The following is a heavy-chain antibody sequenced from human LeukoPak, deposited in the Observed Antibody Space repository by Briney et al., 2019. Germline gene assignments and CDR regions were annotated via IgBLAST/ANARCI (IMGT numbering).Heavy chain of an antibody. Sequence: ASVKISCKVSGYTFTDYYMHWVQQAPGKGLEWMGLVDPEDGETIYAEKFQGRVTIAADTSTDTAYMELSSLRSEDTAVCYCATALYGDAYYMDVWGKGTTVTVSS. D-gene: IGHD4-17*01. CDR1: GYTFTDYY. J-gene: IGHJ6*03. V-gene: IGHV1-69-2*01. CDR3: ATALYGDAYYMDV. CDR2: VDPEDGET.